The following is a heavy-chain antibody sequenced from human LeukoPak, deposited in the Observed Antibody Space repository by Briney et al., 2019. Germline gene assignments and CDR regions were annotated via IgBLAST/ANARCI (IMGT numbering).Heavy chain of an antibody. CDR1: GGSISSGRYY. J-gene: IGHJ5*02. CDR3: ARELNLVRAVSYNWFDP. D-gene: IGHD3-10*01. V-gene: IGHV4-61*02. Sequence: SETLSLTCTVSGGSISSGRYYWSWIRQPAGKGLEWIGRIYTSGSINYNSSLKSRVTISLDTSKNQFSLKLSSETAADTAVYYCARELNLVRAVSYNWFDPWGQGTLVTVSS. CDR2: IYTSGSI.